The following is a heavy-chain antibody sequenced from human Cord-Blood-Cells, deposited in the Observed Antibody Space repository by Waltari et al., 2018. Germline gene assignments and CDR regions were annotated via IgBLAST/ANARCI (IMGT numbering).Heavy chain of an antibody. J-gene: IGHJ4*02. V-gene: IGHV3-15*01. Sequence: EVQLVESGGGLVKPGGSLRLSCAASGFTFSNAWMSWVRQAPGKGLEWVGRIKSKTDGGTTDDAAPVKGRFTISRDDSKNTLYLQMNSLKTEDTAVYYCTTGRYYYDSSGYYYFDYWGQGTLVTVSS. D-gene: IGHD3-22*01. CDR1: GFTFSNAW. CDR3: TTGRYYYDSSGYYYFDY. CDR2: IKSKTDGGTT.